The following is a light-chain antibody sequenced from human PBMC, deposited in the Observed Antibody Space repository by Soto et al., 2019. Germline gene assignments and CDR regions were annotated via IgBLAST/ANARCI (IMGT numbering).Light chain of an antibody. Sequence: DIQMTQSPSSLSASVGDRVTITCRASQGIRSDLGWYQQKPGKAPKRLIYAAPRLESGVPSRFSGSESGTEFTLTISSLQPEDFATYYCLQHNDYPFTFGGGTKVEIK. CDR3: LQHNDYPFT. CDR1: QGIRSD. CDR2: AAP. J-gene: IGKJ4*01. V-gene: IGKV1-17*01.